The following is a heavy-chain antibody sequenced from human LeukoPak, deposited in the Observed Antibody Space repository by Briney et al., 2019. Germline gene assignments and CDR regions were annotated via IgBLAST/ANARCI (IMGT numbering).Heavy chain of an antibody. J-gene: IGHJ4*02. V-gene: IGHV4-39*01. CDR1: GASISSSNSY. D-gene: IGHD3/OR15-3a*01. CDR3: ARQTGSGLFTLP. CDR2: IYYTGNT. Sequence: SETLSLTCTVSGASISSSNSYWGWIRQPPGKGLPWIGGIYYTGNTYYNASLKSRVTISIDTSKNQISLRLTSVTATDTAMYYCARQTGSGLFTLPGGQGTLVTVSS.